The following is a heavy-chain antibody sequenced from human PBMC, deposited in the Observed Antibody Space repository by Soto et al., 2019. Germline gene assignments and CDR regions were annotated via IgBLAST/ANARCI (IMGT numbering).Heavy chain of an antibody. Sequence: GSLRLSCAASGFTFSDYYMSWIRQPPGKGLEWVSYINSSSSYTNYADSVKGRFTISRDNAKNSLYLQMNSLRAEDTAVYYCARGQISSSRSFYSSSWYPGFDYWGQGTLVTVSS. CDR3: ARGQISSSRSFYSSSWYPGFDY. J-gene: IGHJ4*02. D-gene: IGHD6-13*01. CDR2: INSSSSYT. V-gene: IGHV3-11*06. CDR1: GFTFSDYY.